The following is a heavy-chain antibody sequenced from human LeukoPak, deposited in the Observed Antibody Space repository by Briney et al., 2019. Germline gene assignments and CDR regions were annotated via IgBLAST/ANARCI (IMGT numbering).Heavy chain of an antibody. D-gene: IGHD6-19*01. CDR3: ARNIQYSSGWHRYYDY. CDR2: IYYSGGT. V-gene: IGHV4-39*07. Sequence: SETLSLTCTVSGGSISSSSYYWGWIRQPPGKGLEWIGSIYYSGGTYYNPSLKSRVTISVDTSKNQFSLKLSSVTAADTAVYYYARNIQYSSGWHRYYDYWGQGTLVTVSS. CDR1: GGSISSSSYY. J-gene: IGHJ4*02.